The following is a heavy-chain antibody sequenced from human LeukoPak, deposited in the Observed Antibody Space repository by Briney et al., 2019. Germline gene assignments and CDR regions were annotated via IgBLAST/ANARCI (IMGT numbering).Heavy chain of an antibody. CDR1: GYTFTSYY. V-gene: IGHV1-46*01. D-gene: IGHD4-17*01. J-gene: IGHJ4*02. CDR2: FNPSVGST. Sequence: GSVRVSSKASGYTFTSYYMHSGPQAPGQGLGWLGVFNPSVGSTSYAQKFHGRVTMTRDTSTSTVYMELSSLRSEDTAVYYCARDSAHGDYVAFDCWGPGTLVTVSS. CDR3: ARDSAHGDYVAFDC.